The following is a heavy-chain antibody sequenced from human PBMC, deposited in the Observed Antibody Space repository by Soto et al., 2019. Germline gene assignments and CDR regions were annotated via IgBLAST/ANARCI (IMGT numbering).Heavy chain of an antibody. J-gene: IGHJ6*02. CDR2: ISYEGSNT. CDR1: GFTFGTYA. CDR3: ARVTPGNNLYYFSGMDV. V-gene: IGHV3-30-3*01. Sequence: QVQLVESGGGVVQPGRSLRLSCVASGFTFGTYAIHWVRQAPGKGLQWVALISYEGSNTYYADSVKGRFTVSRDNSKRTLYLQMNSLRPEDTGVYYCARVTPGNNLYYFSGMDVWGQGTSVTVSS. D-gene: IGHD1-1*01.